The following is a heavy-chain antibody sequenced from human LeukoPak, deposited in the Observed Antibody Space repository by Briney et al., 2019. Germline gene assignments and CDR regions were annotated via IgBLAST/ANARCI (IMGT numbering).Heavy chain of an antibody. CDR1: GGSISSYY. Sequence: SETLSLTCTVSGGSISSYYWSWIRQPPGKGLEGIGYIYYSGSTNYNPSLKSRVTISVDTSKNQFSLKLSSVTAADTAVYYCARRRYYGSGSSLFDYWGQGTLVTVSS. CDR2: IYYSGST. V-gene: IGHV4-59*08. D-gene: IGHD3-10*01. CDR3: ARRRYYGSGSSLFDY. J-gene: IGHJ4*02.